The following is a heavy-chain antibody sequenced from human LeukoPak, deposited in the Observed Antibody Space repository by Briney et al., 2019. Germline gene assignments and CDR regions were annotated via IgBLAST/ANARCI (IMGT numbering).Heavy chain of an antibody. Sequence: SETLSLTCAVSGGSISSSNWWSWVRQPPGKGLEWIGEIYHSGSTNYNPSLKSRVTISVDKSKNQFSLKLSSVTAADTAVYYCARRRRSWIQLIHFDYWGQGTLVTVSS. J-gene: IGHJ4*02. V-gene: IGHV4-4*02. CDR3: ARRRRSWIQLIHFDY. CDR2: IYHSGST. D-gene: IGHD5-18*01. CDR1: GGSISSSNW.